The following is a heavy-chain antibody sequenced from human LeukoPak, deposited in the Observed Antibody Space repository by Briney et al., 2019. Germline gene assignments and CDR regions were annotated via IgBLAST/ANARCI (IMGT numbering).Heavy chain of an antibody. V-gene: IGHV3-7*01. CDR3: ASSGSYYWPFDY. CDR2: IKQDGNEK. Sequence: GGSLRLSCAASGFTVSSNYMSWVRQAPGRGLEWVANIKQDGNEKYYVDSVKGRFTISRDNAKNSLYLRMNSLRAEDTAVYYCASSGSYYWPFDYWGQGTLVTVSS. J-gene: IGHJ4*02. CDR1: GFTVSSNY. D-gene: IGHD1-26*01.